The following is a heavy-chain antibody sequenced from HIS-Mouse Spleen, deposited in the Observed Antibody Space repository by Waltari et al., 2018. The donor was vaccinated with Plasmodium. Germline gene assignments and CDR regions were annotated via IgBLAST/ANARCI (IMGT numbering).Heavy chain of an antibody. CDR2: IKQDGSEK. D-gene: IGHD5-12*01. CDR3: ARDRRGYWYFDL. CDR1: GFPFSRYW. Sequence: EVQLVESGGGLVQPGGSLRLSCAASGFPFSRYWMSWVGQAPGKGLEWVANIKQDGSEKYYVDSVKGRFTISRDNAKNSLYLQMNSLRAEDTAVYYCARDRRGYWYFDLWGRGTLVTVSS. V-gene: IGHV3-7*01. J-gene: IGHJ2*01.